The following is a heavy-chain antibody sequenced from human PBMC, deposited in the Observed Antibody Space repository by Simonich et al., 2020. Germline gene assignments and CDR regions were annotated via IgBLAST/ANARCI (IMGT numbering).Heavy chain of an antibody. CDR3: ARGLRVAAAGTAFQH. J-gene: IGHJ1*01. D-gene: IGHD6-13*01. V-gene: IGHV4-34*01. Sequence: QVQLQQWGAGLLKPSETLSLTCAVYGGSFSGYYWSWIRKPPGKGLEWIGKINHIGSTDYNPSLKCRVTISVATSKNHFSLKLSSVTAADTAVYCCARGLRVAAAGTAFQHWGQGTLVTVSS. CDR2: INHIGST. CDR1: GGSFSGYY.